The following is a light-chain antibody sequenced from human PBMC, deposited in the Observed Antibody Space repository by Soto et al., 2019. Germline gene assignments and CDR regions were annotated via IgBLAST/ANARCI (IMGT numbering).Light chain of an antibody. V-gene: IGLV2-14*01. Sequence: QSVLTQPASVSGSPGQSITISCAGTSSDVGGYTYVSWYQQHPGKAPKLMIYDVSNRPSGVSNRFSGPKSGNTASLAISGLQAEDEADHYCTSYTSSSTPYVFGGGTKVT. J-gene: IGLJ1*01. CDR3: TSYTSSSTPYV. CDR1: SSDVGGYTY. CDR2: DVS.